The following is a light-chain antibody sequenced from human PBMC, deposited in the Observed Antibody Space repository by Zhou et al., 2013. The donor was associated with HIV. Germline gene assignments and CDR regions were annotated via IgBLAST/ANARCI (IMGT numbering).Light chain of an antibody. CDR1: QSVSSN. V-gene: IGKV3-20*01. J-gene: IGKJ5*01. CDR2: AAS. Sequence: EIVLTQSPATLSLSPGERATLSCRASQSVSSNLAWYQQKPGQAPRLLIYAASSRATGIPDRFSGSGSGTDFTLTISRLEPEDFAVYYCQQYGSSPITFGQGTRLEIK. CDR3: QQYGSSPIT.